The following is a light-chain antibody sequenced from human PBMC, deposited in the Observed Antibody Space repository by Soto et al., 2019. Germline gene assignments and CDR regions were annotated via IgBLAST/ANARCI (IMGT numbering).Light chain of an antibody. CDR2: DAS. J-gene: IGKJ2*01. Sequence: DIQMTQSPSSLSASVGDRVTITCQASQDISNYLNWYQQKPGKAPKLLIYDASNLETGVPSRSSGSGSGTDFTFTISSMQPEDIAAYYCQQYDNLPPYYTFGQGTKLEIK. V-gene: IGKV1-33*01. CDR3: QQYDNLPPYYT. CDR1: QDISNY.